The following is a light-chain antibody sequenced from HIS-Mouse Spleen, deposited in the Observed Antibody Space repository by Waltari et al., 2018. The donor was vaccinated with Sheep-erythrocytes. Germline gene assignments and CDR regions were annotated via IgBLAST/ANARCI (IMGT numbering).Light chain of an antibody. CDR3: YSAADNNRV. CDR1: VLAKKS. CDR2: KDS. Sequence: SYELTQPSSVSVSPGQTARITCSGDVLAKKSARWCQQKPGQAPGLVIYKDSERPSGIPERFSGSSSGTTVTLTISGAQVEDEADYYCYSAADNNRVFGGGTKLTVL. J-gene: IGLJ3*02. V-gene: IGLV3-27*01.